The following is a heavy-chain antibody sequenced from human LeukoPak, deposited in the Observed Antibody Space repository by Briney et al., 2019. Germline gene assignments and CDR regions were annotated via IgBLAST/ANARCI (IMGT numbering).Heavy chain of an antibody. J-gene: IGHJ4*02. CDR3: ARQVSSIIARPFDY. V-gene: IGHV4-39*01. Sequence: SETLSLTCTVSGGSTSSSNYTWGWIRQPPGEGPESIGSIHYSGSTYYNPSLKSRVTISVDTSKNLLALKLSSVTAADTAVYYCARQVSSIIARPFDYWGQGTQVTVSS. CDR1: GGSTSSSNYT. CDR2: IHYSGST. D-gene: IGHD6-6*01.